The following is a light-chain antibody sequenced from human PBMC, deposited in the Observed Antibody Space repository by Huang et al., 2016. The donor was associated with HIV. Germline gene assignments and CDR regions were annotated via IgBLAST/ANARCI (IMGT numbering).Light chain of an antibody. Sequence: DIQMTQSPSSLSASVGDRVTITCRASQDISRYLNWYHQTPGKAPKLLISPPSRLESEGPSTFSVIGSGTNVTLTIISLQHEDFVTYYCQQSHSTPPYAFGQGTKLEIK. CDR2: PPS. CDR3: QQSHSTPPYA. V-gene: IGKV1-39*01. J-gene: IGKJ2*01. CDR1: QDISRY.